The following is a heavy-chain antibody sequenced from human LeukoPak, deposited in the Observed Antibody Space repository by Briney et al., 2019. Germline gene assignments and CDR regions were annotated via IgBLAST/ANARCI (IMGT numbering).Heavy chain of an antibody. D-gene: IGHD6-13*01. CDR3: ARDRAAGTLDF. Sequence: SETLSLTCTVSSGSIIGYYWAWIRQPPGKGLEWIGYIQYSGTTEYNPSLASRATISVDTAKDQFSLNLRSVTAADAAVYYCARDRAAGTLDFWGQGTLVTVSS. CDR2: IQYSGTT. J-gene: IGHJ4*02. CDR1: SGSIIGYY. V-gene: IGHV4-59*01.